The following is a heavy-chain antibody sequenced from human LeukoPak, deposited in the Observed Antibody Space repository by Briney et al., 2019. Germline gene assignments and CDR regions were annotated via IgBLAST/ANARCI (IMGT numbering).Heavy chain of an antibody. J-gene: IGHJ4*02. D-gene: IGHD3-22*01. CDR2: INHSGYT. V-gene: IGHV4-34*01. Sequence: SETLSLTCAVSGESSFSNYYWSWIRQTPGGALEWIGEINHSGYTNYNPSLKSRVTFSIDTSKNQFSLRLNSVTAADTAVYYCSRQVVGNDYWGQGTLVTVSS. CDR1: GESSFSNYY. CDR3: SRQVVGNDY.